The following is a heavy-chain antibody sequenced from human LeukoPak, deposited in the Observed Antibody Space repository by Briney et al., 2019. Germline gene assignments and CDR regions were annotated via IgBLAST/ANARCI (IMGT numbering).Heavy chain of an antibody. CDR2: IIPIFGTA. Sequence: ASVKVSCKASGGTFSSYAISWVRQAPGQGLEWMGGIIPIFGTAHYAQKFQDRVTITADESTSTAYMELSGLRSEDTAVYYCAKTFLTAYDTYFYYYGLDVWGQGTPVTVSS. V-gene: IGHV1-69*13. CDR1: GGTFSSYA. J-gene: IGHJ6*02. CDR3: AKTFLTAYDTYFYYYGLDV. D-gene: IGHD3-9*01.